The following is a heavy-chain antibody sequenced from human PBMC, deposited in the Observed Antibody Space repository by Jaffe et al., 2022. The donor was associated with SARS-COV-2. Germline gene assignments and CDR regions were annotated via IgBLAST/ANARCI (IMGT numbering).Heavy chain of an antibody. D-gene: IGHD2-15*01. Sequence: EVQLLESGGGLVQPGGSLRLPCAASGFTFSNYAMTWVRQAPGKGLKWVSVISESGDDTYYEDSVKGRFTISRDDSRNMLYLQMNTLRDEDTAVYYCAKGWQLEQWGQGTLVTVST. CDR1: GFTFSNYA. V-gene: IGHV3-23*01. CDR2: ISESGDDT. J-gene: IGHJ4*02. CDR3: AKGWQLEQ.